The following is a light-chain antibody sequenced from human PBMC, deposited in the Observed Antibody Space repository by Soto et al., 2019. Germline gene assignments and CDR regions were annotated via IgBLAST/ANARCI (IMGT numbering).Light chain of an antibody. CDR1: QSLSNW. Sequence: DIQMTQSPSILSASVGDTVTITCRASQSLSNWLAWYQQKPGKAPKLLIYDASSLESGVPSRFSGSGSGTDFTLTISRLEPEDFAVYHCQQYGSSPTFGEGTRLEIK. CDR3: QQYGSSPT. V-gene: IGKV1-5*01. J-gene: IGKJ5*01. CDR2: DAS.